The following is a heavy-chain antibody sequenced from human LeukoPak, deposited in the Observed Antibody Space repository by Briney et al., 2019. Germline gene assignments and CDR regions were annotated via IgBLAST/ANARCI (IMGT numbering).Heavy chain of an antibody. CDR2: INSDGSST. D-gene: IGHD2-15*01. V-gene: IGHV3-74*01. Sequence: PGGSLRLSCAASGFTFSSYWMHWVRQAPGKGLVWVSRINSDGSSTSYADSVKGRFTISRDNAKNTLYLQMNSLRAEDTAVYYCARVGSGYYYYYGMDVWGQGTAVTVSS. CDR1: GFTFSSYW. CDR3: ARVGSGYYYYYGMDV. J-gene: IGHJ6*02.